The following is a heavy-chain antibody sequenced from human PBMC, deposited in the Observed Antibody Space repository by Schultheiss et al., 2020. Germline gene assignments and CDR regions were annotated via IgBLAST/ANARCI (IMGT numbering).Heavy chain of an antibody. CDR3: TRSNSSGPLDY. V-gene: IGHV2-5*01. D-gene: IGHD3-22*01. CDR2: IYWNDDK. CDR1: GFSLSTYAVG. Sequence: SGPTLVKPTQTLTLTCTFSGFSLSTYAVGVGWIRQPPGKALEWLALIYWNDDKRYSPSLKSRLTITKDTSKNQVVLTMTNMDPVDTATYYCTRSNSSGPLDYWGKGTLVTVSS. J-gene: IGHJ4*02.